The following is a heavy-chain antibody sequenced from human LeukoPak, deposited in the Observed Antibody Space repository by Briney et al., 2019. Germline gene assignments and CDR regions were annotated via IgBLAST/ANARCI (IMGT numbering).Heavy chain of an antibody. CDR3: ARDPYRFAFDI. Sequence: GGSLRLSCAASGFIFSSYWMSWVRQTPGQGLEWVANINVDGTAEYYVDSVKGRFTISRDNAKNSLYLQMNSLRAEDTAVYYCARDPYRFAFDIWGQGTVVLVSS. CDR2: INVDGTAE. J-gene: IGHJ3*02. CDR1: GFIFSSYW. V-gene: IGHV3-7*03. D-gene: IGHD1-26*01.